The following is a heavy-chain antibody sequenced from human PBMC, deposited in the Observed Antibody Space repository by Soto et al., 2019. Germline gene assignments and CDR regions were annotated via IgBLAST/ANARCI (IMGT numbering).Heavy chain of an antibody. CDR2: MNPNTGSA. V-gene: IGHV1-8*01. Sequence: ASVKVSCKASGYSFSNSDINWIRQASGHGLEWMGWMNPNTGSAGFAPKFQGRLTLTRDTSITTAYMELSGLTSEDTAVYYCARTRQRQLVLWLDSWGQGTLVTVSS. D-gene: IGHD6-6*01. CDR3: ARTRQRQLVLWLDS. J-gene: IGHJ5*01. CDR1: GYSFSNSD.